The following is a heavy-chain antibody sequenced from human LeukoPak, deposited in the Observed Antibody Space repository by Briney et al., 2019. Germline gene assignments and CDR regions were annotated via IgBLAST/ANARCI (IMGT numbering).Heavy chain of an antibody. CDR3: ATPSSCGGDCYPYYYYGMDV. V-gene: IGHV4-59*08. Sequence: SETLSLTCTVSGGSISSYYWSWIRQPPGKGLEWIGYIYYSGSTNYNPSLKSRVTISVDTSKNQFSLKLSSVTAADTAVYYCATPSSCGGDCYPYYYYGMDVWGQGTTVTVSS. J-gene: IGHJ6*02. CDR1: GGSISSYY. D-gene: IGHD2-21*02. CDR2: IYYSGST.